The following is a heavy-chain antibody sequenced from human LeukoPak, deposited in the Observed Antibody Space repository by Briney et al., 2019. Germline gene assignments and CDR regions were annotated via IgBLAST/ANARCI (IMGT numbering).Heavy chain of an antibody. CDR2: INPNSGGT. D-gene: IGHD3-10*01. Sequence: ASVKVSCKASGYTFTGYYMHWVRQAPGQGLAWMGWINPNSGGTNYAQKFQGRVTMTRDTSISTAYMELSRLRSDDTAVYYCARVPITMVRGVIRDWFDPWGQGTLVTVSS. J-gene: IGHJ5*02. V-gene: IGHV1-2*02. CDR3: ARVPITMVRGVIRDWFDP. CDR1: GYTFTGYY.